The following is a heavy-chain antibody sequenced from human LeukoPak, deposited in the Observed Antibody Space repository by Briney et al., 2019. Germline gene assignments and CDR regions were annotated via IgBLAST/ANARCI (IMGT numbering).Heavy chain of an antibody. CDR2: ISGSSSYT. J-gene: IGHJ4*02. CDR1: GFNFRTYN. D-gene: IGHD3-22*01. CDR3: ARGHNSGYYLKY. V-gene: IGHV3-21*05. Sequence: GGSLRLSCVGSGFNFRTYNMNWVRQAPGKGLEWVSDISGSSSYTDYADSVKGRFTISKDNAKSSVFLQMDSLRAEDTAVYYCARGHNSGYYLKYWGQGTLVTVSS.